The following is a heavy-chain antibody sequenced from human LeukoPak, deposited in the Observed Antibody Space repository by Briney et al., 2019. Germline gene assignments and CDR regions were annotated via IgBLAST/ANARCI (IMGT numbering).Heavy chain of an antibody. CDR1: GFTFTSYA. V-gene: IGHV3-23*01. J-gene: IGHJ5*02. Sequence: PGGSLRLSCAAPGFTFTSYAMSWVRQAPGKGLGWGSAISGGGGSTYYADSVKGRFTISTDNSKNTLYLQMNSLRAEDTAVYYCAKERITMVRGVIVRFDPWGQGTLVTVSS. D-gene: IGHD3-10*01. CDR3: AKERITMVRGVIVRFDP. CDR2: ISGGGGST.